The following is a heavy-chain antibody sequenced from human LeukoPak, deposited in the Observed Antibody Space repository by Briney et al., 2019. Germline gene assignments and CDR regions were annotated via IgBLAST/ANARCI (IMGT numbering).Heavy chain of an antibody. Sequence: GGSLRLSCAASGFTFSSYWLHWVRQAPGKGLVWVSRINSDGSSTTYADPVKGRFTISRDNTKNTLYLQMNSLRAEDTAVYYCARGLNYGSGSTLEGFWGQGTLVTVYS. CDR2: INSDGSST. CDR3: ARGLNYGSGSTLEGF. CDR1: GFTFSSYW. J-gene: IGHJ4*02. D-gene: IGHD3-10*01. V-gene: IGHV3-74*01.